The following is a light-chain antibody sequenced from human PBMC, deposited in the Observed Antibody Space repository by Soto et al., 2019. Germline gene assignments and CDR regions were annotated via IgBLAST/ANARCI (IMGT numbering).Light chain of an antibody. CDR2: DAS. Sequence: EIVLTQSPATLSLSPGERATLSCRASQSVSSYLAWYQQKPGQAPRLLIYDASNRATGIPARFSGSGSGTGFALTISSLEPEDFAVYYCQQRSTWRTFGQGTKLEIK. J-gene: IGKJ2*01. CDR1: QSVSSY. V-gene: IGKV3-11*01. CDR3: QQRSTWRT.